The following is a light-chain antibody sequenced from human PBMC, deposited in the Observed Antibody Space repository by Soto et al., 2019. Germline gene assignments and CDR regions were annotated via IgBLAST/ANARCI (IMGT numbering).Light chain of an antibody. CDR3: SSYAGSNNVV. CDR2: EVS. Sequence: QSALTQPPSASGSPGQSVTISCTGTSGDVGGYNYVSWYQQHPGKAPKLMIYEVSERPSGVPDRFSGSKSSNTASLTVSGLQAEDEADYYCSSYAGSNNVVFGTGTKVTVL. J-gene: IGLJ1*01. CDR1: SGDVGGYNY. V-gene: IGLV2-8*01.